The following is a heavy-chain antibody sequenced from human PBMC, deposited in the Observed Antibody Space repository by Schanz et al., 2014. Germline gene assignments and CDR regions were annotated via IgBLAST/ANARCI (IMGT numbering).Heavy chain of an antibody. J-gene: IGHJ1*01. Sequence: KSATQVKKPGSSAKVSCKASGYTLSAYSLHWLRQAPGQGLEWMGRINPDTGGTNFAQKYQGRVPMTRNTSINAAYMDLRELTYGDPAVYYRAWCRGFYDCRGLVTLITVSS. CDR2: INPDTGGT. CDR3: AWCRGFYDC. D-gene: IGHD2-21*02. V-gene: IGHV1-2*06. CDR1: GYTLSAYS.